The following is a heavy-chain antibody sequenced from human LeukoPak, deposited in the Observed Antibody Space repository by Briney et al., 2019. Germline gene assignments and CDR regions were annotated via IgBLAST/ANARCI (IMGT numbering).Heavy chain of an antibody. V-gene: IGHV1-2*02. J-gene: IGHJ4*02. D-gene: IGHD3-3*01. CDR1: GYTFTGYY. CDR2: INPNSGGT. Sequence: ASVKVSCKASGYTFTGYYMHWVRQAPGQGLVWMGWINPNSGGTNYAQKFQGRVTMTRDTSISTAYMELSRLRSDDTAVYYCARGSPRITIFGVVIPYYFDYWGQGTLVTVSS. CDR3: ARGSPRITIFGVVIPYYFDY.